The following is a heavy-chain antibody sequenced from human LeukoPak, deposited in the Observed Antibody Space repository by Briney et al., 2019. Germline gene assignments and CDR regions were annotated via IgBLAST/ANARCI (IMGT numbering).Heavy chain of an antibody. J-gene: IGHJ4*02. CDR3: ARQTAMGRSGDY. V-gene: IGHV5-51*01. Sequence: GESLKISCKASGYSFTSYWIGWVRHMPGKGLEWMGIIDPSDSETRYTPSFQGQVTISVDKSLTTADLQWNSLKASDTAMYYCARQTAMGRSGDYWGQGTLVTVSS. CDR2: IDPSDSET. D-gene: IGHD5-18*01. CDR1: GYSFTSYW.